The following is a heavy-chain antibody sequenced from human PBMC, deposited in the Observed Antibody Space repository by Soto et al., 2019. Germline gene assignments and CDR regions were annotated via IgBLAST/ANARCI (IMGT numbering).Heavy chain of an antibody. J-gene: IGHJ3*02. CDR2: IYYSGST. CDR3: AATKRFLEWLSALAAFDI. CDR1: GGSISSGGYY. Sequence: QVQLQESGPGLVKPSQTLSLTCTVSGGSISSGGYYWSWIRQHPGKGLEWIGYIYYSGSTYYNPSRKSQVTISVDTSKNQFSLKLSSVTAADTAVYYCAATKRFLEWLSALAAFDIWGQGTMVTVSS. D-gene: IGHD3-3*01. V-gene: IGHV4-31*01.